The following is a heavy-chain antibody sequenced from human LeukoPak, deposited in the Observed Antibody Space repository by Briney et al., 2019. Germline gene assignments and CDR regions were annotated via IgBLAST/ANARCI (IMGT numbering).Heavy chain of an antibody. J-gene: IGHJ4*02. D-gene: IGHD4-23*01. CDR1: GFTFSSYG. CDR3: AKDVTTVVTRLFDY. Sequence: GGSLRLXCAASGFTFSSYGMHWVRQAPGKGLEWVAFIRYDGSNKYYADSVKGRFTISRDNSKNTLYLQMNSLRAEDTAVYYCAKDVTTVVTRLFDYWGQGTLVTVSS. V-gene: IGHV3-30*02. CDR2: IRYDGSNK.